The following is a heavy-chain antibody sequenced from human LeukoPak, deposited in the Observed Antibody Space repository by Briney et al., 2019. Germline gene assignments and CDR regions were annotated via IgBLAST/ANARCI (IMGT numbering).Heavy chain of an antibody. CDR2: IYTSGST. J-gene: IGHJ4*02. CDR3: ARENSGSYSEYDY. V-gene: IGHV4-4*07. D-gene: IGHD1-26*01. Sequence: SETLSLTCTVSGGSISSYYWSWIRQPAGKGLEWIGRIYTSGSTNYNASLKSRVSMSVDTSKNQFSLKLSSVTAADTAVFYCARENSGSYSEYDYWGQGTLVTVSS. CDR1: GGSISSYY.